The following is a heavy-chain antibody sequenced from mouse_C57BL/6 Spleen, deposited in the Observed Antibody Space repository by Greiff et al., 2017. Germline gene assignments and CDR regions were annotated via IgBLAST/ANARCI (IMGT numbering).Heavy chain of an antibody. Sequence: EVQVVESGGGLVQPKGSLKLSCAASGFTFNTYAMHWVRQAPGKGLEWVARIRSKSSNYATYYADSVIDRFTISRDDSQSMLYLQMNNLKTEDTAMYYCVRDYYGSSYWYFDVWGTGTTVTVSS. V-gene: IGHV10-3*01. CDR2: IRSKSSNYAT. CDR3: VRDYYGSSYWYFDV. D-gene: IGHD1-1*01. J-gene: IGHJ1*03. CDR1: GFTFNTYA.